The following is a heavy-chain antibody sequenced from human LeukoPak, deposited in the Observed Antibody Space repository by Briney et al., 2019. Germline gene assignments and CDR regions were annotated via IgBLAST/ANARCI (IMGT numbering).Heavy chain of an antibody. D-gene: IGHD3-16*02. Sequence: ASVKVSCKASGYTFTSYYMHWVRQAPGQGLEWMGIINPSGGSTSYAQKFQGRVTMTRDTSTSTVYMELSSLRSEDTAVYYCARAEILYDYVWGSYRYDAFDIWGQGTMVTVSS. CDR1: GYTFTSYY. CDR2: INPSGGST. J-gene: IGHJ3*02. CDR3: ARAEILYDYVWGSYRYDAFDI. V-gene: IGHV1-46*01.